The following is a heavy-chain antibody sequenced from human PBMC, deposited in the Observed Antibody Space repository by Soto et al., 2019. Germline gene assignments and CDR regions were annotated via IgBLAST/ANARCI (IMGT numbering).Heavy chain of an antibody. D-gene: IGHD3-10*01. J-gene: IGHJ4*02. CDR1: GFTFNNYA. Sequence: EVQLLESGGGLVQPGGSLRLSCAASGFTFNNYAMTWVRQAPGKGLEWVSAISGGGDTTSYEDSVKVRFTVYRDGSKNKLYLQMSSLRAEDTALYYCAKGRGGSGSLTPRVEFWGQGTLVTVSS. CDR2: ISGGGDTT. CDR3: AKGRGGSGSLTPRVEF. V-gene: IGHV3-23*01.